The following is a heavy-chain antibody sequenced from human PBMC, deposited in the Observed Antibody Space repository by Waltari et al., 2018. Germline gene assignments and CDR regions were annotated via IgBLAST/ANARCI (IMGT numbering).Heavy chain of an antibody. D-gene: IGHD3-10*01. CDR3: ARNGPADPP. CDR1: GFTVGNKY. V-gene: IGHV3-66*01. CDR2: LYSKGGT. J-gene: IGHJ5*02. Sequence: EVQLVESGGGLVRPGGSLRLSCTASGFTVGNKYMNWFRHAPGKGLEWVSLLYSKGGTDYADSVKGRFIISRDSSKNTLYLQLNSLRVEDTAVYYCARNGPADPPWGQGTLVTVSS.